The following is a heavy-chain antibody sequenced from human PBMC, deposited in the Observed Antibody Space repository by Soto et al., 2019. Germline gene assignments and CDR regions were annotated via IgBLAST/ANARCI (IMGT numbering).Heavy chain of an antibody. CDR3: TAGKLYPTLDSDY. Sequence: GGSLRLSCTASGFTFGDYAMSWVRQAPGKGLGWVGFIRSKAYGGTTEYAASVKGRFTISRDDSKSIAYLQMNSLKTEDTAVYYCTAGKLYPTLDSDYGGQGSLVTVS. CDR2: IRSKAYGGTT. V-gene: IGHV3-49*04. D-gene: IGHD2-8*01. J-gene: IGHJ4*02. CDR1: GFTFGDYA.